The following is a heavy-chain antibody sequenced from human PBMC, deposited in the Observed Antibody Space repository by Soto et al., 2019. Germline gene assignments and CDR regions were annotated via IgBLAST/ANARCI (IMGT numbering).Heavy chain of an antibody. J-gene: IGHJ4*02. D-gene: IGHD3-22*01. CDR2: IYHSGST. V-gene: IGHV4-30-2*01. CDR1: GGSISSGGYS. CDR3: AKGTLWVVVVTHDY. Sequence: SETLSLTCAVSGGSISSGGYSWSWIRQPPGKGLEWIGYIYHSGSTYYNPSLKSRVTISVDRSKNQFSLKLSSVTAADTAVYYCAKGTLWVVVVTHDYWGQGTLVTVSS.